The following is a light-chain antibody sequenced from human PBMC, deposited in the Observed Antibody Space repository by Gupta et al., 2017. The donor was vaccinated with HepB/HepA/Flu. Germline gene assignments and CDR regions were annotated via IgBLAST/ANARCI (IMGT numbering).Light chain of an antibody. CDR2: AAS. V-gene: IGKV1-39*01. CDR3: QQSDSTLWT. CDR1: QSISSY. Sequence: DIQMTQSPSSLSASVGDRVTITCRASQSISSYLDWYQQKAGKAPRLLIYAASSLASGVPSRFSGSGSGKDFTLTISRLQREDFATYYCQQSDSTLWTFGQGTKVEIK. J-gene: IGKJ1*01.